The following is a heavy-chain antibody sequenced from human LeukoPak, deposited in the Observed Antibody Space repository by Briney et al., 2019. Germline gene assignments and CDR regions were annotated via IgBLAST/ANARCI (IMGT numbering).Heavy chain of an antibody. J-gene: IGHJ1*01. CDR3: AKPSIAAAGNTINPSEYFQH. Sequence: GGSLRLSCAASGFTFSSYAMSWVRQAPGKGLEWVSAMSADGGSTYYADSVKGRFTISRDNSKNTLYLQVNSLRAEDTAVYYCAKPSIAAAGNTINPSEYFQHWGQGTLVTVSS. D-gene: IGHD6-13*01. CDR2: MSADGGST. V-gene: IGHV3-23*01. CDR1: GFTFSSYA.